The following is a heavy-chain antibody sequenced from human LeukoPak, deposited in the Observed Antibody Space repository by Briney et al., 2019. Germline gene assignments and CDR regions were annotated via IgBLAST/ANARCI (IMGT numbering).Heavy chain of an antibody. CDR2: ISYDGSNK. D-gene: IGHD4-17*01. V-gene: IGHV3-30-3*01. CDR3: AREGDYGDYYFDY. J-gene: IGHJ4*02. Sequence: PGRSLRLSCAASGFTFSSYAMHWVRQAPGKGRGWVAVISYDGSNKYYADSVKGRFTISRDNSKNTLYLQMNSLRAEDTAVYYCAREGDYGDYYFDYWGQGTLVTVSS. CDR1: GFTFSSYA.